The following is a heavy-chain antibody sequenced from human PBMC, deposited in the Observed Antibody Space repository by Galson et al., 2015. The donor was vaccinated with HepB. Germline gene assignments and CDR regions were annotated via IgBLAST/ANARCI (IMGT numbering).Heavy chain of an antibody. CDR2: INPNSGGT. Sequence: SVKVSCKASGYTFTGYYMHWVRQAPGQGLEWMGWINPNSGGTNYAQKFQGWVTMTRDTSISTAYMELSRLRSDDTAVYYCARGPPDYYGSGRPSRGNWFDPWGQGTLVTVSS. CDR1: GYTFTGYY. V-gene: IGHV1-2*04. D-gene: IGHD3-10*01. CDR3: ARGPPDYYGSGRPSRGNWFDP. J-gene: IGHJ5*02.